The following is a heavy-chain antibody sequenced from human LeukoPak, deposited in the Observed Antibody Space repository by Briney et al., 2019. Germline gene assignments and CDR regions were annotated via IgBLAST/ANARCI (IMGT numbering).Heavy chain of an antibody. CDR2: IYYSGSS. CDR1: GGSISSYY. J-gene: IGHJ6*02. CDR3: ARHSSDYYDSSGYYYAVDYYGRDV. V-gene: IGHV4-59*08. D-gene: IGHD3-22*01. Sequence: LETLSLSSTVPGGSISSYYWSWIRQPPGKGLEWIGYIYYSGSSTYNPSLMSRVTISVDTSKNQFSLKLSSVTAADTAVYYCARHSSDYYDSSGYYYAVDYYGRDVWGQGTSVRVFS.